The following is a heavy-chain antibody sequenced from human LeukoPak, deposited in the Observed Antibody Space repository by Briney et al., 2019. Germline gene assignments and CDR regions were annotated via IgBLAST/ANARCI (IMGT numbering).Heavy chain of an antibody. D-gene: IGHD2-2*01. CDR3: ARDNRRYQLLSLDYYYGMDV. V-gene: IGHV4-31*03. CDR2: IHYSGST. Sequence: SETLSLTCTVSGGSISSGDYYWSWIRQYPGKGLEWIGYIHYSGSTYYNPSLKSRVTISVDTSKNQFSLKLSSVTAADTAVYYCARDNRRYQLLSLDYYYGMDVWGQGTTVTVSS. CDR1: GGSISSGDYY. J-gene: IGHJ6*02.